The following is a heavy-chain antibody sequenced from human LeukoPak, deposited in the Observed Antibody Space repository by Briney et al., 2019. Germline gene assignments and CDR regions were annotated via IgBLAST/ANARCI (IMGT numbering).Heavy chain of an antibody. V-gene: IGHV1-69*13. CDR2: IIPIFGTA. J-gene: IGHJ4*02. CDR3: GRGPITIAVAGWFDY. CDR1: GGTFSSYA. Sequence: GASVKVSCKASGGTFSSYAISWVRQAPGQGLEWMGGIIPIFGTANYAQKFQGRVTITADESTSTAYMELSSLRSEDTAVYYCGRGPITIAVAGWFDYWGQGTLVTVSS. D-gene: IGHD6-19*01.